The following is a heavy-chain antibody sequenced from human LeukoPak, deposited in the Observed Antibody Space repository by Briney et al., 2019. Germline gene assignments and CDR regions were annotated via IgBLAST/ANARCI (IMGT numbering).Heavy chain of an antibody. CDR3: ARGSEQQQLSYYYYYGMDV. Sequence: SETLSLTCTVSGGSISSYYWSWVRQPPGKGVEWIGYIYYSGSTNYSPSLKSRVTLSVDTSKNQFSLKLSSVTAADTAVYYCARGSEQQQLSYYYYYGMDVWGQGTTVTVSS. V-gene: IGHV4-59*01. CDR1: GGSISSYY. CDR2: IYYSGST. D-gene: IGHD6-13*01. J-gene: IGHJ6*02.